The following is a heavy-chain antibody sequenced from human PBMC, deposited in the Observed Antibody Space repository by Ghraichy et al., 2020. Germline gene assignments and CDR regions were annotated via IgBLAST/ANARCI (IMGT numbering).Heavy chain of an antibody. CDR2: INPHSGAT. V-gene: IGHV1-2*06. J-gene: IGHJ4*02. CDR1: GYMFTGYY. Sequence: AAVKVSCKTSGYMFTGYYIDWVCQAPGQGLEWLGRINPHSGATNYSQAFHDRLIITRDTSTNTAYMDLTGLRSDDTAVYYCARDEPSDYWGQGTLVTVSS. CDR3: ARDEPSDY.